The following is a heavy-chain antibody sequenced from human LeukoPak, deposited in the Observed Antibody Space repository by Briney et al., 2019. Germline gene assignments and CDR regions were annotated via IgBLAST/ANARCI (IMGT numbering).Heavy chain of an antibody. CDR3: ARNRYYYGSGSYGVPNWFDP. CDR1: GGSINSNSYY. V-gene: IGHV4-39*01. J-gene: IGHJ5*02. D-gene: IGHD3-10*01. Sequence: PSETLSLTCTVSGGSINSNSYYWGWIRQPPGKGLEWIGSIYYSGSTYYNPSLKSRVTISVDTSKNQFSLKLSSVTAADTAVYYRARNRYYYGSGSYGVPNWFDPWGQGTLVTVSS. CDR2: IYYSGST.